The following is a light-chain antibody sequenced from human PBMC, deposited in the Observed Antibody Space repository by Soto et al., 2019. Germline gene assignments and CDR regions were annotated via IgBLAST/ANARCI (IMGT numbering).Light chain of an antibody. Sequence: QSALTQPPSASGSPGKSVTISCTGTSSDVGGYNYVSWYQQHPGKAPKLLIYEVSKRPSGVPDRFSGSKSGNTASLTVSGLQAEDEADYYCRSYAGSNNVYVFGTGTKLTVL. J-gene: IGLJ1*01. CDR1: SSDVGGYNY. V-gene: IGLV2-8*01. CDR3: RSYAGSNNVYV. CDR2: EVS.